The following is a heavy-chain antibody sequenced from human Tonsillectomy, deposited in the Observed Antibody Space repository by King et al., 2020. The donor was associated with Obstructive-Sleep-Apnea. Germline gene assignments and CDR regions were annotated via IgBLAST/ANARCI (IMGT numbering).Heavy chain of an antibody. CDR3: ASRGSSGQADY. J-gene: IGHJ4*02. D-gene: IGHD3-22*01. V-gene: IGHV4-59*01. CDR1: GGSISSYY. Sequence: HVQLQGSGPGLVKPSETLSLTCTVSGGSISSYYWSWIRQPPGKGLEWIGYIYYSGSTNYNPSLKSRVTISVDTSKNQFSLKLSSVTAADTAVYYCASRGSSGQADYWGQGTLVTVSS. CDR2: IYYSGST.